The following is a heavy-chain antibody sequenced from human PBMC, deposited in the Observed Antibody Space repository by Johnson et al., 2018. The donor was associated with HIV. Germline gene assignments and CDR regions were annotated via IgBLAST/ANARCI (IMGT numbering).Heavy chain of an antibody. V-gene: IGHV3-7*05. D-gene: IGHD3-22*01. Sequence: VQLMESGGGLVQPGGSLRLSCAVSGFTFSNYWMRWVRQAPGKGLEWVANIKQDGSEKYYVDSLKGRFTIPRDNDKSSLFLQMNSLRTEDTAVYYCARDAERSSDYPPDAFDIWGQGTMVTVSS. CDR2: IKQDGSEK. CDR1: GFTFSNYW. CDR3: ARDAERSSDYPPDAFDI. J-gene: IGHJ3*02.